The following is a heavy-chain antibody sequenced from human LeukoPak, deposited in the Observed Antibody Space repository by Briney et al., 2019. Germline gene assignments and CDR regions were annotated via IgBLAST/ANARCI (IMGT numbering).Heavy chain of an antibody. V-gene: IGHV3-21*01. CDR3: ARDTKAYYYDSSGYSAFDY. CDR2: ISSSSSYI. D-gene: IGHD3-22*01. J-gene: IGHJ4*02. Sequence: PGGPLRLSCAASGFTFSSYSMNWVRQAPGKGLEWVSSISSSSSYIYYADSVKGRFTISRDNAKNSLYLQMNSLRAEDTAVYYCARDTKAYYYDSSGYSAFDYWGQGTLVTVSS. CDR1: GFTFSSYS.